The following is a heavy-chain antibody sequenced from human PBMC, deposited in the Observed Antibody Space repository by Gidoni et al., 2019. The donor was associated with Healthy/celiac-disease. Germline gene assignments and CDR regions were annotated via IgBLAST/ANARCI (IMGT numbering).Heavy chain of an antibody. V-gene: IGHV4-34*01. Sequence: QVQLQQGGAGLVKPSATLSRTCGGYGGSFSGYYWSWIRQPPGKGLDWIWEINHSASTNYIPSLKSRVTISVYTSKIHFSLTLTSVTASDTAVYYCARFGLTRLNPFDYWGQGTLVTVSS. CDR1: GGSFSGYY. D-gene: IGHD3-9*01. J-gene: IGHJ4*02. CDR3: ARFGLTRLNPFDY. CDR2: INHSAST.